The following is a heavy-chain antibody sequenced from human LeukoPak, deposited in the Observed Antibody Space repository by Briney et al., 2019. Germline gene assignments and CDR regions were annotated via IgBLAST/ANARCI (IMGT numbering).Heavy chain of an antibody. D-gene: IGHD1-26*01. V-gene: IGHV4-31*03. Sequence: SQTLSLTCTVSGGSISSGGHYWSWIRQHPGKGLEWIGYIYYSGSTYYNPSLESRVTISVDTSKNQFSLKLSSVTAADTAVYYCAREGPYSGSYDYWGQGTLVTVSS. J-gene: IGHJ4*02. CDR3: AREGPYSGSYDY. CDR1: GGSISSGGHY. CDR2: IYYSGST.